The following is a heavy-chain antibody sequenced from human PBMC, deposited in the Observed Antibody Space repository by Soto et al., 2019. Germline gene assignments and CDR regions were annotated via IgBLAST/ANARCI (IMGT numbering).Heavy chain of an antibody. Sequence: QVQLVQSGAEVKKPGSSVKVSCKASGGTFSRYTISWVRQAPGQGLEWMGRIIPILGIANYAQKFQGRVTITADKSTSTAYMELSSLRSEDTAAYYCAREIGYGSGSPNFWGQGTLVTVSS. V-gene: IGHV1-69*08. J-gene: IGHJ4*02. CDR3: AREIGYGSGSPNF. CDR2: IIPILGIA. D-gene: IGHD3-10*01. CDR1: GGTFSRYT.